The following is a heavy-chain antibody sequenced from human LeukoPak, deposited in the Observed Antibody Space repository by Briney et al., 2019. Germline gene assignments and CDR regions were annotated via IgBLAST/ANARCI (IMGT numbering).Heavy chain of an antibody. CDR2: ISSSSSTI. D-gene: IGHD6-19*01. Sequence: GGSLRLSCAASGFPFSSYSMNWVRQAPGKGLEWVSYISSSSSTIYYADSVKGRFTISRDNAKNSLYLQMNSLRDEDTAVYYCARGLGAQWMASADACDICGQGTMVTVSS. V-gene: IGHV3-48*02. CDR1: GFPFSSYS. CDR3: ARGLGAQWMASADACDI. J-gene: IGHJ3*02.